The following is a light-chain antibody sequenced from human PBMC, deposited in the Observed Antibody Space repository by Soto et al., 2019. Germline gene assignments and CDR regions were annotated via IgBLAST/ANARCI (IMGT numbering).Light chain of an antibody. J-gene: IGKJ4*01. V-gene: IGKV3-11*01. Sequence: EIVLTQFPATLSLSPGEGATLSCRASQSVSSYLAWYQQKPGQAPRLLIYDASNRATGITTRFSSRGSGTDFTPANSSLGPEEFAVYYCQERTNWALTFGGGTKVEVK. CDR3: QERTNWALT. CDR1: QSVSSY. CDR2: DAS.